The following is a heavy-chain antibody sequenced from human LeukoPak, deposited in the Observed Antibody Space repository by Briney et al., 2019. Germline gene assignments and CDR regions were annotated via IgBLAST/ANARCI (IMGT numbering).Heavy chain of an antibody. V-gene: IGHV1-2*02. CDR3: ARLKDIVVVPAANVGFDY. Sequence: GASVKVSCKASGYTFTGYYMHWVRQAPGQGLEWMGWINPNSGGTNYAQKFQGRVTITRDKSMSTAYMELSRLRSDDTAVYYCARLKDIVVVPAANVGFDYWGQGTLVTVSS. CDR2: INPNSGGT. J-gene: IGHJ4*02. CDR1: GYTFTGYY. D-gene: IGHD2-2*01.